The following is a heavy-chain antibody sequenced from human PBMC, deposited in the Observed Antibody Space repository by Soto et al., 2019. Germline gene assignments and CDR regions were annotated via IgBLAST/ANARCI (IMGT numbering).Heavy chain of an antibody. Sequence: SETLSLTCTVSGGSISSSSYYWGWIRQPPGKGLEWIGSIYYSGSTYYNPSLKSRVTISVDTSKNRFSLKLSSVTAADTAVYYCARVTAYSSGWTLRTNWFDPWGQGTLVTVSS. V-gene: IGHV4-39*01. CDR3: ARVTAYSSGWTLRTNWFDP. D-gene: IGHD6-19*01. CDR2: IYYSGST. CDR1: GGSISSSSYY. J-gene: IGHJ5*02.